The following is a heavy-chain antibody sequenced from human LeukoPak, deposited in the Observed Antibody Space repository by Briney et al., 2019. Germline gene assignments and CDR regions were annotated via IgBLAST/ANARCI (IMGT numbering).Heavy chain of an antibody. V-gene: IGHV3-9*01. CDR2: ISWNSGSI. D-gene: IGHD3-16*01. Sequence: PGRSLRLSCAASGFTFDDYAMHWVRQAPGKGLEWVSGISWNSGSIGYADSVKGRFTISRDNAKNSLYLQMNSLRAEDTALYYCAKDIDGGGPSWGQGTMVTVSS. J-gene: IGHJ3*01. CDR1: GFTFDDYA. CDR3: AKDIDGGGPS.